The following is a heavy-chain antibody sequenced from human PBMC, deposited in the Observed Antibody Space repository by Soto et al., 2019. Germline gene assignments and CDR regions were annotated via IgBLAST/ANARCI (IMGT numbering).Heavy chain of an antibody. D-gene: IGHD1-1*01. Sequence: QVHLVQSGAEVKKPGASVKVSCKGSGYGFTTYGITWVRQAPGQGLEWMAWISAHNGNTNYAQKLQGRVTVTRDTSPSTAYMELRSLGSDDTAVYYCARGRYGDYWGQGALVTVSS. CDR3: ARGRYGDY. J-gene: IGHJ4*02. V-gene: IGHV1-18*01. CDR1: GYGFTTYG. CDR2: ISAHNGNT.